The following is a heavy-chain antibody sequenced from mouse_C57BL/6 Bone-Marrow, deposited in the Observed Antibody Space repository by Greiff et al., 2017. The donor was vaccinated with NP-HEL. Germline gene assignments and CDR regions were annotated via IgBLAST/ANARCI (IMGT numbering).Heavy chain of an antibody. J-gene: IGHJ2*01. V-gene: IGHV1-19*01. CDR2: INPYNGGT. CDR3: ARFFKLRLRGYYFDY. Sequence: EVQLQQSGPVLVKPGASVKMSCKASGYTFTDYYMNWVKQSHGKSLEWIGVINPYNGGTSYNQKFKGKATLTVDKSSSTAYMELNSLTSEDSAVYYCARFFKLRLRGYYFDYWGQGTTLTVSS. CDR1: GYTFTDYY. D-gene: IGHD3-2*02.